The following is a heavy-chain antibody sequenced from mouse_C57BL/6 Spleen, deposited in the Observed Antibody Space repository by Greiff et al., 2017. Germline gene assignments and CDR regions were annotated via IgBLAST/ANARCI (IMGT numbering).Heavy chain of an antibody. J-gene: IGHJ4*01. V-gene: IGHV14-4*01. D-gene: IGHD3-2*02. CDR3: TTRQLRLHAMDY. Sequence: EVQLQQSGAELVRPGASVKLSCTASGFNIKDDYMHWVKQRPEQGLEWIGWIDPANGDTEYASKFQGKATITADTSSNTAYLQLSSLTSEDTAVYYCTTRQLRLHAMDYWGQGTSVTVSS. CDR2: IDPANGDT. CDR1: GFNIKDDY.